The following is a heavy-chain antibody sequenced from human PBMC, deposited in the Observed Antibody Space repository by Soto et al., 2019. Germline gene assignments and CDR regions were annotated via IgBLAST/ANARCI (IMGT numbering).Heavy chain of an antibody. J-gene: IGHJ5*02. CDR1: GGSIYRGGYY. CDR2: INHSGST. Sequence: SETLSLTCTVSGGSIYRGGYYWTWIRQHPGEGLEWIGYINHSGSTNYNPSLKSRVTISVDTSKNQFSLKLSSVTAADTAVYYCARGVVKRSRGVIWTKGWFDPWGQGTLVTVSS. CDR3: ARGVVKRSRGVIWTKGWFDP. D-gene: IGHD3-10*01. V-gene: IGHV4-31*03.